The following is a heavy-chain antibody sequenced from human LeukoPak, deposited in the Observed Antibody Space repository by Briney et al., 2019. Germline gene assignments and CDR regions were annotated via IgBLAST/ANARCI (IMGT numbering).Heavy chain of an antibody. CDR3: ARGGLRVMVYRLYYMDV. J-gene: IGHJ6*03. Sequence: ASVEVSCKTSGYTFTGYYIHWVRQAPGQGLEWMGWINPNSGDTKYAQKFQGRVTMTRDTSISTAYMELTRLRSDDTAVYYCARGGLRVMVYRLYYMDVWGKGTTVTVSS. D-gene: IGHD2-8*01. CDR1: GYTFTGYY. CDR2: INPNSGDT. V-gene: IGHV1-2*02.